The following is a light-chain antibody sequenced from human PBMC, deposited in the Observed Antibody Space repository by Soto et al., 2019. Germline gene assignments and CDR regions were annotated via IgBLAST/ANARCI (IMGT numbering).Light chain of an antibody. Sequence: QLVLTQPPSASGTPGQRVTISCSGSTSNIGSNYVFWYQQLPGTAPKLLIYRNDQRPSGVPDRFSGSKSGTSASLAISGLRSEDEADYYCAAWDDSLSGFYVLGTGTKLTVL. CDR1: TSNIGSNY. CDR2: RND. CDR3: AAWDDSLSGFYV. V-gene: IGLV1-47*01. J-gene: IGLJ1*01.